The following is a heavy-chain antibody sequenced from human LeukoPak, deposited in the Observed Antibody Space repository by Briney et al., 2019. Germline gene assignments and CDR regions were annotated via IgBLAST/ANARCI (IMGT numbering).Heavy chain of an antibody. CDR3: ARRPYGSGSYYDY. Sequence: PGRSLRLSCAASGFTFRSYAMHWVRQAPGKGLEWVAVISYDGSNKYFGDSVKGRFTISRDNSKNTLYLQMNSLRAEDTAVYYCARRPYGSGSYYDYWGQGTLVTVSS. D-gene: IGHD3-10*01. V-gene: IGHV3-30*03. CDR2: ISYDGSNK. CDR1: GFTFRSYA. J-gene: IGHJ4*02.